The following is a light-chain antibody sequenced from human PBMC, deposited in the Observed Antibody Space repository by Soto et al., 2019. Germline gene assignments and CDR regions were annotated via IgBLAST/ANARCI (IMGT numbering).Light chain of an antibody. CDR2: GAS. J-gene: IGKJ5*01. Sequence: EIVLTQSPGTLSLSPGERATLSCRASQSVSSSYLAWYKQKPGQAPRLLIYGASSRATGIPDRFSGSVSGSDLTLTIIKLEPEDVSVYYWQEYGSSLITFGQGTRLEIK. CDR3: QEYGSSLIT. V-gene: IGKV3-20*01. CDR1: QSVSSSY.